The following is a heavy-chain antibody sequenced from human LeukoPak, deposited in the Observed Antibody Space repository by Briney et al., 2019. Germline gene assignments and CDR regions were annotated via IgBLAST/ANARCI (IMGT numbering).Heavy chain of an antibody. CDR1: GFTFSDYY. D-gene: IGHD6-13*01. Sequence: PGGSLRLSCTASGFTFSDYYMTWIRQAPGKGLEWVSYISSSGSPIDYADSVKGRFTISRDNAKNSLYLQKNSLRAEDTAVYYCARVFLIVAAGTFDYWGQGTLVTVSS. J-gene: IGHJ4*02. CDR3: ARVFLIVAAGTFDY. CDR2: ISSSGSPI. V-gene: IGHV3-11*01.